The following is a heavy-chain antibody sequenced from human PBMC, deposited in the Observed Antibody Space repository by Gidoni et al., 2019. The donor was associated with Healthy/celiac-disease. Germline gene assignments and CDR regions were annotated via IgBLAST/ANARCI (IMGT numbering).Heavy chain of an antibody. V-gene: IGHV1-69*01. J-gene: IGHJ5*02. CDR2: IIPIFGTA. Sequence: QVQLVQSGAEVKKPGSSVKVSCKASGGTFSSYAISWVRQAPGQGLEWMGGIIPIFGTANYAQKFQGRVTITADESTSTAYMELSSLRSEDTAVYYCARGDGYSSSWYYVDWFDPWGQGTLVTVSS. D-gene: IGHD6-13*01. CDR3: ARGDGYSSSWYYVDWFDP. CDR1: GGTFSSYA.